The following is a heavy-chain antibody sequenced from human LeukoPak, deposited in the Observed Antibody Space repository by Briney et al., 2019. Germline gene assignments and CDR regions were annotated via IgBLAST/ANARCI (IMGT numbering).Heavy chain of an antibody. J-gene: IGHJ4*02. CDR2: IYNSGSKT. CDR1: GFSFSTYS. V-gene: IGHV3-23*05. D-gene: IGHD6-19*01. CDR3: SKDVVPDSGWDLDY. Sequence: GGSLRLSCTASGFSFSTYSMTWVRQGPGKGLEWVSSIYNSGSKTFYADSVEGRFTISRDNSKNTLYLQMNSLTAEDTAIYYCSKDVVPDSGWDLDYWGQGTLVTVSS.